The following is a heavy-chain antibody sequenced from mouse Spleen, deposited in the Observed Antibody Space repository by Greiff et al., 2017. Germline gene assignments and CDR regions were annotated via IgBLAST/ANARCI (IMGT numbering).Heavy chain of an antibody. Sequence: VKLMESGAELARPGASVKLSCKASGYTFTSYGISWVKQRTGQGLEWIGEIYPRSGNTYYNEKFKGKATLTADKSSSTAYMELRSLTSEDSAVYFCAKGRLDSSGLFAYWGQGTLVTVSA. J-gene: IGHJ3*01. V-gene: IGHV1-81*01. CDR1: GYTFTSYG. D-gene: IGHD3-2*01. CDR3: AKGRLDSSGLFAY. CDR2: IYPRSGNT.